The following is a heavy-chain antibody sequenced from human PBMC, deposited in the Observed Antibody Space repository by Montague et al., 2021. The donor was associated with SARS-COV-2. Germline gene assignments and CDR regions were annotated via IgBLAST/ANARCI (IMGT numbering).Heavy chain of an antibody. Sequence: SETLSLTCSVSGGSISGYYWSWVRQAAGKRLEWIGRIFVGASTDYNPPLMSRFSLSGDKSKNQFSLRLSSVTAADTAVYYCASSYYYGSGTYVYNYYMDVWGKGTTVTVSS. V-gene: IGHV4-4*07. CDR1: GGSISGYY. J-gene: IGHJ6*03. CDR2: IFVGAST. D-gene: IGHD3-10*01. CDR3: ASSYYYGSGTYVYNYYMDV.